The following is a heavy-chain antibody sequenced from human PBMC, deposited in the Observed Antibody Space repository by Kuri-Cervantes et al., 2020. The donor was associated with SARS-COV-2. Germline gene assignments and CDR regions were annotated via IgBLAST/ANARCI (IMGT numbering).Heavy chain of an antibody. CDR3: VVLSSLGMSPHYWYFDL. D-gene: IGHD7-27*01. CDR1: GITVSNNY. CDR2: IYSGGST. Sequence: GGSLGLCCAASGITVSNNYMTWVRQAPGKGLEWVSVIYSGGSTFYADSVKGRFTISRDNSKNTLYLQMNSLRAEDTAVYYCVVLSSLGMSPHYWYFDLWGRGTLVTVSS. J-gene: IGHJ2*01. V-gene: IGHV3-53*05.